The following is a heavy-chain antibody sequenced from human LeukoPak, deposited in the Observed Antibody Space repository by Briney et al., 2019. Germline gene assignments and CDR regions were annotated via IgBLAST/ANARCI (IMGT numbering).Heavy chain of an antibody. D-gene: IGHD3-10*01. J-gene: IGHJ5*02. CDR1: GYTFTSYD. V-gene: IGHV1-8*01. CDR3: ARGDPSSVLLWFGELFTQATWFDP. Sequence: GASVKVSCKASGYTFTSYDINWVRQATGQGLEWMGWMNPNSGNTGYAQKFQGRVTMTRNTSISTAYMELSSLRSEDTAVYYCARGDPSSVLLWFGELFTQATWFDPWGQGTLVTVSS. CDR2: MNPNSGNT.